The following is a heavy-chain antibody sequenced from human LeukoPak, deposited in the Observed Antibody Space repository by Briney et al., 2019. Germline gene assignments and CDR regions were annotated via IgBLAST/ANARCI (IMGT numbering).Heavy chain of an antibody. CDR3: ARMGVSYYYDSSTYFPTAFDV. V-gene: IGHV4-38-2*01. J-gene: IGHJ3*01. Sequence: PSETLSLTCDVSGYSISSGYYWGWIRQSPGEGLEWIATIFHSGSIYYNPSLKSRVTLSVDTFKNQFTLKLDSVTAADTAMYYCARMGVSYYYDSSTYFPTAFDVWGQGTMVSVSS. D-gene: IGHD3-22*01. CDR2: IFHSGSI. CDR1: GYSISSGYY.